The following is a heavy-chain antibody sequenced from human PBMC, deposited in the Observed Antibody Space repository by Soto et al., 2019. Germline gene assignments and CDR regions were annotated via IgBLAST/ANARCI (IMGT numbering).Heavy chain of an antibody. CDR3: ARDKGYSYGHLDY. V-gene: IGHV3-33*01. CDR2: IWYDGSNK. Sequence: QVQLVESGGGVVQPGRSLRLSCAASGFTFSSYGMHWVRQAPGKGLEWVAVIWYDGSNKYYADSVKGRFTISRDNSKNTRYLQMNSLSAEDTAVYYCARDKGYSYGHLDYWGQGALVTFSS. J-gene: IGHJ4*02. CDR1: GFTFSSYG. D-gene: IGHD5-18*01.